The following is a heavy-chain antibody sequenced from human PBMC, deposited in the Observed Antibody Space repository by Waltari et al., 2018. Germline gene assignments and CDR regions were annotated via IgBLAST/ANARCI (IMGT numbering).Heavy chain of an antibody. J-gene: IGHJ4*02. D-gene: IGHD2-8*01. CDR2: IRCRCGRT. Sequence: EVQLLESGGGLVQPGGSLRLSCAASGFTFSSYAMSWVRQAPGQGREWVSAIRCRCGRTYYADCVKCRFTIARDNANNTLYLQMNSLRAEDTAVYYCAKEPLHCTNGVCYTGYFDYWGQGTLVTVSS. CDR1: GFTFSSYA. CDR3: AKEPLHCTNGVCYTGYFDY. V-gene: IGHV3-23*01.